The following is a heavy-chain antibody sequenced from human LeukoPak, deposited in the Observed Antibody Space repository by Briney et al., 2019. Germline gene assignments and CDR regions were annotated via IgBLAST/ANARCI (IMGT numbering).Heavy chain of an antibody. J-gene: IGHJ4*02. D-gene: IGHD3-9*01. CDR3: ARPYDILTGYYFDY. CDR2: INWNGGST. Sequence: GGSLRLSCAASGVTFSSYEMNWVRQAPGKGLEWVSGINWNGGSTGYADSVKGRFTISRDNAKNSLYLQMNSLRAEDTALYYCARPYDILTGYYFDYWGQGTLVTVSS. V-gene: IGHV3-20*04. CDR1: GVTFSSYE.